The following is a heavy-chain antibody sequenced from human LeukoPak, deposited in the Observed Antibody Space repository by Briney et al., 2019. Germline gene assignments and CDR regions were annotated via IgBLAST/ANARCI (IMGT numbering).Heavy chain of an antibody. Sequence: PSGTLSLTCTVSGGSISSGDYYWAWIRQPPGKGQQWIGSIYYSGTTYYNPFLKSRLTISRDTSKNQFSLKLSSVTTADTAVYYCARHASGWYTDWGQGTLVTVSS. CDR3: ARHASGWYTD. CDR2: IYYSGTT. D-gene: IGHD6-19*01. J-gene: IGHJ1*01. V-gene: IGHV4-39*01. CDR1: GGSISSGDYY.